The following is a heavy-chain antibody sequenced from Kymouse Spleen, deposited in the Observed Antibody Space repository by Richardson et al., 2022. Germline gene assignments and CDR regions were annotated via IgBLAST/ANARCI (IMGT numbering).Heavy chain of an antibody. CDR1: GGSISSGGYY. Sequence: QVQLQESGPGLVKPSQTLSLTCTVSGGSISSGGYYWSWIRQHPGKGLEWIGYIYYSGSTYYNPSLKSRVTISVDTSKNQFSLKLSSVTAADTAVYYCAGRIFGVVKNYYYGMDVWGQGTTVTVSS. CDR3: AGRIFGVVKNYYYGMDV. CDR2: IYYSGST. J-gene: IGHJ6*02. V-gene: IGHV4-31*03. D-gene: IGHD3-3*01.